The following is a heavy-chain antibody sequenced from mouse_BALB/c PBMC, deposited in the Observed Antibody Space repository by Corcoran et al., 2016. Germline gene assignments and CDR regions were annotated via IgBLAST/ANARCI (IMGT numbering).Heavy chain of an antibody. CDR2: INTYTGEP. Sequence: QIQLVQSGPELKKPGETVKISCKASGYTFTNYGMNWVKQAPGKGLKWMGWINTYTGEPTYADDFKGRFAFSLETSASTAYLQINNLKKEDTATYFCASGGNYGGAYWGQGTLVTVSA. CDR1: GYTFTNYG. V-gene: IGHV9-3-1*01. CDR3: ASGGNYGGAY. D-gene: IGHD2-1*01. J-gene: IGHJ3*01.